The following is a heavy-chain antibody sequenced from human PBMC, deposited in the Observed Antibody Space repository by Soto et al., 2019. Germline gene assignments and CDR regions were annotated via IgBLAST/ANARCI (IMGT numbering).Heavy chain of an antibody. V-gene: IGHV4-59*01. D-gene: IGHD5-18*01. CDR1: GGSISSYY. CDR3: VRERGYSYD. Sequence: QVQLQESGPGLVKPSETLSLTCTVSGGSISSYYWSWIRQPPGKGLEWIGYIYYSGSTNYNPSLKSRVTISVDTSKNQFSLKLSSVTAADTAVYYCVRERGYSYDWGQGTLVTVSS. CDR2: IYYSGST. J-gene: IGHJ4*02.